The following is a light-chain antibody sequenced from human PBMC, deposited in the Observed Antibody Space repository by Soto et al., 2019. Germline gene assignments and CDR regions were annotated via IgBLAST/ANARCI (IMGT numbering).Light chain of an antibody. CDR1: QSVFRY. CDR2: DAS. CDR3: QHSHYWSYT. V-gene: IGKV3-11*01. J-gene: IGKJ2*01. Sequence: EIVLTQSPATLSLSPGERATLSCRASQSVFRYLAWYQQKPGQAPRLLIYDASNRATGIPARFSGSGSGTDFTLTISILEPEDFVFYYCQHSHYWSYTFGQGTKLEIK.